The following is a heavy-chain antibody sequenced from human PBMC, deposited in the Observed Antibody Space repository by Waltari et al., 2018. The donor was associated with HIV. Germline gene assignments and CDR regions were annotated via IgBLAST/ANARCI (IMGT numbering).Heavy chain of an antibody. CDR1: GFAFSTYD. CDR2: ITSTSFTR. CDR3: ARDRSSSGYYFDY. V-gene: IGHV3-48*02. D-gene: IGHD3-22*01. J-gene: IGHJ4*02. Sequence: EVQLVESGGGLVQPGGSLRLSCAASGFAFSTYDMNWVRQGPGKGLGWVSYITSTSFTRYYADSVKGLVTISRDNAKNSLYLQMNSLRDEDTAVYFCARDRSSSGYYFDYWGQGTLVTVSS.